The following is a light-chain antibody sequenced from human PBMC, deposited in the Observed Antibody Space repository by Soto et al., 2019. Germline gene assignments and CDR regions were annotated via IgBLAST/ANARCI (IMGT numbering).Light chain of an antibody. Sequence: DIQMTQSPSALSLSVGDGVTITCRASESISNYLNWYQQKPGRAPKLLIHAASTLQSGVPSRFSGSGSGTDYTLTISSLQPEDFATYSCQQSYITPWTFGLGTKVE. CDR3: QQSYITPWT. CDR2: AAS. V-gene: IGKV1-39*01. CDR1: ESISNY. J-gene: IGKJ1*01.